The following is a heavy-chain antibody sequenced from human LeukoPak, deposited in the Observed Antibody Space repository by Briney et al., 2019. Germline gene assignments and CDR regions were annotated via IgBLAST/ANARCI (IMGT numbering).Heavy chain of an antibody. Sequence: GGSLRLSCEVSGFIFSSYWMSWVRQAPGKGLEWVGNINQEGSERNHGDSVNGRFTISRDNAENSLYLQINSLRAEDTAVYYCARDPPGAHAFDIWGQGTMVTVSS. CDR3: ARDPPGAHAFDI. V-gene: IGHV3-7*01. J-gene: IGHJ3*02. D-gene: IGHD1-26*01. CDR2: INQEGSER. CDR1: GFIFSSYW.